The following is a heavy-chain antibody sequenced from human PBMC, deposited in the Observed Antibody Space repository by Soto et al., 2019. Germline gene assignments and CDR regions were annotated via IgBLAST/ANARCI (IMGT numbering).Heavy chain of an antibody. J-gene: IGHJ6*02. Sequence: SQTLSLTCAISGDSVSSNTVAWNWIRQSPSRGLEWLGRTYYRSKWYNDYAVSVKSRITINPDTSKNQFSLQLNSVTPEDTAVYYWARTRVYDSYNYPGMAVWGQGTTVTVSS. CDR1: GDSVSSNTVA. CDR2: TYYRSKWYN. CDR3: ARTRVYDSYNYPGMAV. V-gene: IGHV6-1*01. D-gene: IGHD3-3*01.